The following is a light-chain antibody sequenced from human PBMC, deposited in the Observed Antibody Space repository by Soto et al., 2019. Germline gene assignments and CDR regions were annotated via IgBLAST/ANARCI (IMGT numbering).Light chain of an antibody. V-gene: IGKV3-15*01. CDR3: QQYNNWPQT. CDR1: QSVSSN. J-gene: IGKJ2*01. CDR2: GAS. Sequence: EIVMTQSPATLPVSPGERATLSCRASQSVSSNLAWYQQKPGQAPRLLIYGASTRATGIPARFSGSGSGTEFTLNISSLQSEDFAVYYCQQYNNWPQTFGQGTKVDIK.